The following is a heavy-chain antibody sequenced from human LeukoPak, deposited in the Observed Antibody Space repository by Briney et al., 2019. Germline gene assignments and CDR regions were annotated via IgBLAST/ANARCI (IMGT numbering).Heavy chain of an antibody. V-gene: IGHV4-59*01. J-gene: IGHJ4*02. CDR2: IYYSGST. CDR3: ARQPYYYARYYFDY. Sequence: PSETLSLTCTVSGGSISSYYWSWIRQPPGKGLEWIGYIYYSGSTNYNPSLKSRVTISVDTSKNQFSLKLSPVTAADTAVYYCARQPYYYARYYFDYWGQGTLVTVSS. D-gene: IGHD3-22*01. CDR1: GGSISSYY.